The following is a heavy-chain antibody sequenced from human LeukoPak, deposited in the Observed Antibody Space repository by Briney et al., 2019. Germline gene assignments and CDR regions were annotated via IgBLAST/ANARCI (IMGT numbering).Heavy chain of an antibody. CDR1: GYTFTGYF. CDR2: INPKSGGT. J-gene: IGHJ6*02. D-gene: IGHD3-10*01. Sequence: ASVKVSCKASGYTFTGYFMHWVRQAPGQGLEWMGWINPKSGGTNYAQKFQGRVTMTRDTSISTAYMEVRRLRTDDTAVYYCARTSISGFGELFDGMDVWGQGTTVTVSS. V-gene: IGHV1-2*02. CDR3: ARTSISGFGELFDGMDV.